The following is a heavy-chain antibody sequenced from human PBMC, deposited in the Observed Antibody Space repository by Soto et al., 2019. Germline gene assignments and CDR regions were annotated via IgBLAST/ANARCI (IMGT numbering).Heavy chain of an antibody. CDR1: GYTFTSYY. CDR2: INPSGGST. V-gene: IGHV1-46*03. J-gene: IGHJ5*02. D-gene: IGHD2-15*01. Sequence: ASVKVSCKASGYTFTSYYMHWVRQAPGQGLEWMGIINPSGGSTSYAQKFQGRVTMTRDTSTSTVYMELSSLRSEDTAVYYCARAHGDIVVVVADNWFDPWGQGTLVTVS. CDR3: ARAHGDIVVVVADNWFDP.